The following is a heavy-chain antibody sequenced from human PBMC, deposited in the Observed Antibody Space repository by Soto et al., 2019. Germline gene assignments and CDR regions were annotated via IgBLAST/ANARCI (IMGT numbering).Heavy chain of an antibody. CDR3: AHSPCSGGTCYLFDY. Sequence: VSGPTLVNPTQTLTLACTISGFSLDTSGVGVGWIRQPPGMAPEWLALIYWDGVERYSPSLKSRLTITMDTSKNQVVLTMTSMDPVDTATYYCAHSPCSGGTCYLFDYWGQGSLVTVSS. D-gene: IGHD2-15*01. CDR1: GFSLDTSGVG. J-gene: IGHJ4*02. V-gene: IGHV2-5*02. CDR2: IYWDGVE.